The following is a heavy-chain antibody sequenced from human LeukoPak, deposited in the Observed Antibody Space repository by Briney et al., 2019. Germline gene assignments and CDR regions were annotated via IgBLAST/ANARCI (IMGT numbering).Heavy chain of an antibody. V-gene: IGHV4-59*01. CDR2: IYYSGST. J-gene: IGHJ4*02. CDR3: AGGGYSGSYYAES. Sequence: SETLSLTCTVSGGSISSYYWSWIRQPPGKGLEWIGYIYYSGSTNYNPSLKSRVTISVDTSKNQFSLKLSSVTAADTAVYYCAGGGYSGSYYAESWGQGTLVTVSS. CDR1: GGSISSYY. D-gene: IGHD1-26*01.